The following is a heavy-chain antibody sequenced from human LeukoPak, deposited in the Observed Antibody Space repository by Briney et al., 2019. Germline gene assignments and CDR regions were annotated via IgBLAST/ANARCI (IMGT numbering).Heavy chain of an antibody. Sequence: ASVKVSCKASGYTFTSYYMHWGRQAPGQGLEWMGIINPSGGSTSYAQKFQGRVTMTRDTSTSTVYMELSSLRSEDTAVYYCARDHLAAAGVDYWGQGTLVTVSS. CDR2: INPSGGST. CDR1: GYTFTSYY. J-gene: IGHJ4*02. V-gene: IGHV1-46*01. CDR3: ARDHLAAAGVDY. D-gene: IGHD6-13*01.